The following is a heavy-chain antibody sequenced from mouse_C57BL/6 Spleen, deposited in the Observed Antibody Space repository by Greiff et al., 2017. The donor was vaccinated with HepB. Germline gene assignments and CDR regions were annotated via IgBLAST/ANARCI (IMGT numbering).Heavy chain of an antibody. D-gene: IGHD2-3*01. CDR3: ARSGYSPGYFDV. CDR1: GYAFSSSW. V-gene: IGHV1-82*01. CDR2: IYPGDGDT. Sequence: VQLQESGPELVKPGASVKISCKASGYAFSSSWMNWVKQRPVKGLEWIGRIYPGDGDTNYNGKFKGKATLTADKSSSTAYMQLSSLTSEDSAVYFCARSGYSPGYFDVWGTGTTVTVSS. J-gene: IGHJ1*03.